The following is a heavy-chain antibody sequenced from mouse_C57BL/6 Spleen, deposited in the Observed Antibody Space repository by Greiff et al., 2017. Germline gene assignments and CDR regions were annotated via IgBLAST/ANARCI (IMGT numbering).Heavy chain of an antibody. V-gene: IGHV3-6*01. J-gene: IGHJ4*01. D-gene: IGHD2-4*01. CDR3: ASEGLRRSMDD. CDR1: GYSITSGYY. Sequence: EVQLQQSGPGLVKPSQSLSLTCSVTGYSITSGYYWYWIRQFPGNKLEWMGYISYDGSNNYNPSLKNRVSFTRDTSKNQCFLKLNSVTTEDTATYYYASEGLRRSMDDGGKGTSVTVSS. CDR2: ISYDGSN.